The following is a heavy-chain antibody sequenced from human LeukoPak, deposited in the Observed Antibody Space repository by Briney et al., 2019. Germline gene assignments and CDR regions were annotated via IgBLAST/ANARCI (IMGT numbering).Heavy chain of an antibody. CDR1: GFTFSSYA. CDR3: AKSPSLRYDSSGRYYFDY. D-gene: IGHD3-22*01. J-gene: IGHJ4*02. V-gene: IGHV3-23*01. CDR2: ISGSGGST. Sequence: GGSLRLSCAASGFTFSSYAMSWVRQVPGKGLEWVSAISGSGGSTYYADSVKGRFTISRDNSKSTLYLQMNSLRAEDTAVYYCAKSPSLRYDSSGRYYFDYWGQGTLVTVSS.